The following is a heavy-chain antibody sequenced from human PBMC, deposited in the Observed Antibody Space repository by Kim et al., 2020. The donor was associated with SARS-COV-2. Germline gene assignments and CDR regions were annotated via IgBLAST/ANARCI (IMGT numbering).Heavy chain of an antibody. CDR1: GFTFSSYG. Sequence: GGSLRLSCAASGFTFSSYGMHWVRQAPGKGLEWVAVISYDGSNKYYADSVKGRFTISRDNSKNTLYLQMNSLRAEDTAVYYCATYPIVVVVAATPAFDIWGQGTMVTVSS. D-gene: IGHD2-15*01. CDR3: ATYPIVVVVAATPAFDI. J-gene: IGHJ3*02. CDR2: ISYDGSNK. V-gene: IGHV3-30*03.